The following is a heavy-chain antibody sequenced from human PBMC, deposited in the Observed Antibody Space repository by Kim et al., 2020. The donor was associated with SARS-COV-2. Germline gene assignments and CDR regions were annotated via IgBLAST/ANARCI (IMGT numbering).Heavy chain of an antibody. V-gene: IGHV3-30*04. D-gene: IGHD5-18*01. CDR3: ARVWEGYSYGSWFDP. CDR2: ISYDGSNK. J-gene: IGHJ5*02. Sequence: GGSLRLSCAASGFTFSSYAMHWVRQAPGKGLEWVAVISYDGSNKYYADSVKGRFTISRDNSKNTLYLQMNSLRAEDTAVYYCARVWEGYSYGSWFDPWGQGTLVTVSS. CDR1: GFTFSSYA.